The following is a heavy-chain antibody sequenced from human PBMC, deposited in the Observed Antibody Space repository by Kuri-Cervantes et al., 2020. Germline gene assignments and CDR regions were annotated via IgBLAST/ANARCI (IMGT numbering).Heavy chain of an antibody. CDR2: IYYSGST. D-gene: IGHD1-26*01. Sequence: SETLSLTCTVSGGSISSYYWSWIRQPPGKGLEWIGYIYYSGSTNYNPSLKSRVTISVDTSKNQFSLKLSSVTAADTAVYYCARDLSDQGYFDYWGQGTLVTVSS. J-gene: IGHJ4*02. V-gene: IGHV4-59*12. CDR3: ARDLSDQGYFDY. CDR1: GGSISSYY.